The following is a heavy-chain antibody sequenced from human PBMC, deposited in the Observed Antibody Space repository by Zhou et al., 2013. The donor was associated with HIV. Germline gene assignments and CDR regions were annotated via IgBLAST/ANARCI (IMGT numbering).Heavy chain of an antibody. D-gene: IGHD2-21*01. CDR1: EGTFRTYA. Sequence: QVQLVQSGAEIKKPGSSVRVSCKTSEGTFRTYAISWVRQTPGQGLEWMGGVFPVTGNTNYAQNFQGRITITVDGFTSTAYMELRSLRSDDTAVYFCARVPRSGAYYYYYMDVWGQGDHGHRLL. CDR3: ARVPRSGAYYYYYMDV. V-gene: IGHV1-69*12. CDR2: VFPVTGNT. J-gene: IGHJ6*03.